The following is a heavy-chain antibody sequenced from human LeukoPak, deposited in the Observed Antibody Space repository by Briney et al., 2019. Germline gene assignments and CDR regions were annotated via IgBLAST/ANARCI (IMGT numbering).Heavy chain of an antibody. CDR3: ARRVTMIVVAPPLVWFNP. D-gene: IGHD3-22*01. CDR2: IYYSGST. Sequence: SQTLSLTCTVSGGSISSGDYYWSWIRQPPGKGLEWIGYIYYSGSTYYNPSLKSRVTISVDTSKNQFSLKLSSVTAADTAVYYCARRVTMIVVAPPLVWFNPWGQGTLVTVSS. J-gene: IGHJ5*02. CDR1: GGSISSGDYY. V-gene: IGHV4-30-4*01.